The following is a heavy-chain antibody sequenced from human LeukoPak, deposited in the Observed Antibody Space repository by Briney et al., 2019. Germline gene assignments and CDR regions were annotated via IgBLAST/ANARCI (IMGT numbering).Heavy chain of an antibody. CDR1: GFTFSNYS. CDR3: AKGRGTTVAAAANY. CDR2: ISGTGGTT. D-gene: IGHD4-23*01. Sequence: GGSLRLSCAAAGFTFSNYSMSWVRQAPGKGLEWVSTISGTGGTTYYADSVKGRFTISRDNSKNTLFLQFNSLRADDTAVYYCAKGRGTTVAAAANYWGQGTLVTVSS. J-gene: IGHJ4*02. V-gene: IGHV3-23*01.